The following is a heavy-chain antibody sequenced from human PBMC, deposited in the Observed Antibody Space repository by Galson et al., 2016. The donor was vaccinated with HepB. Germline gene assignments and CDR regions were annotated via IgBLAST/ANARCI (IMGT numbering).Heavy chain of an antibody. D-gene: IGHD3-3*01. CDR2: IKADGKEN. V-gene: IGHV3-7*03. Sequence: SLRLSCAASGFSFSRYWMAWVRQAPGKGLEWLVNIKADGKENDYAGSVKGRFTMSRDNAQKSLFLQMTSLRAEDTAVYYCARENFWKLDQWGQGTLVTVSS. CDR3: ARENFWKLDQ. CDR1: GFSFSRYW. J-gene: IGHJ5*02.